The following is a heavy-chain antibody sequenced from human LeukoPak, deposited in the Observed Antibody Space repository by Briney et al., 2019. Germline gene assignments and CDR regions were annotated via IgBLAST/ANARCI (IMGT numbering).Heavy chain of an antibody. V-gene: IGHV1-2*02. CDR3: ARDAQKTPYYFGSGTYYESRWFDP. Sequence: ASVKVSCKTSGYTFTGYYIHWVRQAPGQGLEWMGWLNPNSGGTYYAQKFQGRVTMTRDTSINTAYMELSRLRSDDTAVYYCARDAQKTPYYFGSGTYYESRWFDPWGQGALVTVSS. CDR1: GYTFTGYY. CDR2: LNPNSGGT. J-gene: IGHJ5*02. D-gene: IGHD3-10*01.